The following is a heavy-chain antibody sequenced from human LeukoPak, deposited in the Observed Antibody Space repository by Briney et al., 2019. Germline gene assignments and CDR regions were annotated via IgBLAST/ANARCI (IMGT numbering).Heavy chain of an antibody. D-gene: IGHD4-17*01. Sequence: SETLSLTCAVYGGSFSGYYWSWIRQPPGKGLEWIGEINHSGSTNYNPSLKSRVTISVDTSKNQYSLKLSSVTAADTAVYYCARGTMTTVTYYFDYWGQGTLVTVSS. CDR1: GGSFSGYY. J-gene: IGHJ4*02. CDR3: ARGTMTTVTYYFDY. V-gene: IGHV4-34*01. CDR2: INHSGST.